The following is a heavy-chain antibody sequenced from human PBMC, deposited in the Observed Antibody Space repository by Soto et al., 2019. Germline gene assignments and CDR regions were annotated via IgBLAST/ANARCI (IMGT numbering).Heavy chain of an antibody. CDR1: PYSISSYY. V-gene: IGHV4-59*01. D-gene: IGHD6-19*01. J-gene: IGHJ5*02. Sequence: PSETLSLTCTVSPYSISSYYWSWIRQPPGKGLEWIGDIYYSGRTKYNPSLKSRVTISVDTSKNQFSLMLTSVSAADTAVYFCARGGWTIDLWGQGSLVTVSS. CDR2: IYYSGRT. CDR3: ARGGWTIDL.